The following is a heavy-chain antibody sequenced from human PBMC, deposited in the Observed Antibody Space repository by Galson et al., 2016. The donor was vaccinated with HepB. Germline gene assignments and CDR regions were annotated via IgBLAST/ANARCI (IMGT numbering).Heavy chain of an antibody. D-gene: IGHD6-13*01. Sequence: SVKVSCKASGGTFNSYAISWVRQAPGQGLEWMGGIIPLFGTANYAQKFQGRVTITADESTSTVYMGLSSLRFEDTAVYYCARRKFSSSWFDYWGQGTLVTVSS. CDR3: ARRKFSSSWFDY. CDR2: IIPLFGTA. J-gene: IGHJ4*02. CDR1: GGTFNSYA. V-gene: IGHV1-69*13.